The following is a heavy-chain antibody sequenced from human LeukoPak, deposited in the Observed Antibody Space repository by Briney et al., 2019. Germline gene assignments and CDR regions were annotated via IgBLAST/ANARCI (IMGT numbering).Heavy chain of an antibody. Sequence: GGSLRLSCAASGFTFNKFAMSWVRQAPGKGLEWVSGIIENGGETYYADSVRGRFTISRDNSKNTLYLQMDSLRAEDTAVYYCAKDYEYNSNTWYFHWGRGTLVSVSS. D-gene: IGHD6-13*01. V-gene: IGHV3-23*01. J-gene: IGHJ4*02. CDR2: IIENGGET. CDR1: GFTFNKFA. CDR3: AKDYEYNSNTWYFH.